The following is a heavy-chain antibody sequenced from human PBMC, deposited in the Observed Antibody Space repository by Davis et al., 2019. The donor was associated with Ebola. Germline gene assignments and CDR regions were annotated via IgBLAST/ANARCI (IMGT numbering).Heavy chain of an antibody. CDR2: IYSGGST. D-gene: IGHD6-19*01. CDR3: ARGEQWLADY. CDR1: GFTVSSNY. J-gene: IGHJ4*02. Sequence: GESLKISCAASGFTVSSNYMSWVRQAPGKGLEWVSVIYSGGSTYYADSVKGRFTISRDNSKNTLYLQMNSLRAEDTAVYYCARGEQWLADYWGQGTLVTVSS. V-gene: IGHV3-53*01.